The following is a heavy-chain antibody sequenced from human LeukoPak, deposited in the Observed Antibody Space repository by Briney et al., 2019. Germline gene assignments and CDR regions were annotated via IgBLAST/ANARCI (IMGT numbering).Heavy chain of an antibody. CDR2: IWYDGSNK. V-gene: IGHV3-33*08. D-gene: IGHD2-15*01. CDR3: ARGAGHCSGGSCYRHFDY. CDR1: GFTFSSYG. J-gene: IGHJ4*02. Sequence: GGSLRLSCAASGFTFSSYGMHWVRQAPGKGLEWVAVIWYDGSNKYYADSVKGRFTISRDNSKNTLYLQMNSLRAEDTAVYYCARGAGHCSGGSCYRHFDYWGQGTLVTVSS.